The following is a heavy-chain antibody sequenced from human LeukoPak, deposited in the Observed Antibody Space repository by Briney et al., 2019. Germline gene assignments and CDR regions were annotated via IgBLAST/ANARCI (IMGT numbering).Heavy chain of an antibody. Sequence: KPSETLSLTCAVYGYSISSGYFWGWIRQPPGKGLEWIGSIYHSGSTYYNPSLKSRVTISLNTSRNQFSLKLSSVTAADTAVYYCATNYGSGSYYILVYWGQGTLVTVSS. J-gene: IGHJ4*02. CDR2: IYHSGST. CDR1: GYSISSGYF. CDR3: ATNYGSGSYYILVY. D-gene: IGHD3-10*01. V-gene: IGHV4-38-2*01.